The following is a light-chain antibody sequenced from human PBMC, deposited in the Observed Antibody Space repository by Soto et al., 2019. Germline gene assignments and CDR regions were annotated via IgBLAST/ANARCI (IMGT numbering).Light chain of an antibody. CDR2: LGS. Sequence: DIVMTQSPLSLPVTPGEPASISCRSSQSLLHSSGYNHLDWYLQKPGQSPQLLIYLGSNRASGVPDRFSGSGSGTYFTLKISRVEAEDVGVYYCMQALRPPYTFGQGTKLKIK. V-gene: IGKV2-28*01. J-gene: IGKJ2*01. CDR1: QSLLHSSGYNH. CDR3: MQALRPPYT.